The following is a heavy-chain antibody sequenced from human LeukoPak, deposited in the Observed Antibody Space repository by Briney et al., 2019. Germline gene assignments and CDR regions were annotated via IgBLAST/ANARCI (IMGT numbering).Heavy chain of an antibody. J-gene: IGHJ4*02. V-gene: IGHV4-34*01. CDR3: ARGMVRGVITPGY. CDR2: SNDSGGT. CDR1: GGTFSGYY. D-gene: IGHD3-10*01. Sequence: SETLSLTCAVYGGTFSGYYWSWIRQPPGKRLEWVGESNDSGGTNYNPSLKSRVTISVDTSKNQFSLKLRSVTAADTAVYYCARGMVRGVITPGYWGQGTLVTVPS.